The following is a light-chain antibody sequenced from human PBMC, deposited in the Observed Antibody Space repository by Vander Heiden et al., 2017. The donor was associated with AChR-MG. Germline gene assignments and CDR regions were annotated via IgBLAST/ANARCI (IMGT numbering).Light chain of an antibody. V-gene: IGLV2-14*03. Sequence: QSALTQPASVSGSPGQSITIPGTGVREDVGGYTLVSWYQQHACKAPKLIIYDVSKRPSGVSSRFSGSKSGDTASLTISGLQAEDEANYYCNSYTTTNTLCVFGGGTKLTVL. CDR3: NSYTTTNTLCV. CDR1: REDVGGYTL. J-gene: IGLJ3*02. CDR2: DVS.